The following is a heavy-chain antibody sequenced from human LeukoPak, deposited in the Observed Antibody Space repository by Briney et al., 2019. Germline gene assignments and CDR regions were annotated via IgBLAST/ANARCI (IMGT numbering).Heavy chain of an antibody. J-gene: IGHJ3*02. Sequence: PGGSLRLSCAASGFTFSSYAMHWVRQAPGKGLEWVAVISYDGSNKYYADSVKGRFTISRDNSKNTLYLRMNSLRAEDTAVYYCARDKLEMATTGNDAFDIWGQGTMVTVSS. CDR1: GFTFSSYA. D-gene: IGHD5-24*01. V-gene: IGHV3-30-3*01. CDR3: ARDKLEMATTGNDAFDI. CDR2: ISYDGSNK.